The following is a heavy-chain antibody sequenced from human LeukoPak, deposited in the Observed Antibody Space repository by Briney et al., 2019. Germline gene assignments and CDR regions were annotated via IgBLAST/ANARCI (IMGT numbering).Heavy chain of an antibody. CDR3: ARLEKYTSTGPTDP. Sequence: PSETLSLTCIVSGDSISSSSYYWGRIRQPPGKGLEWIGNIYYSGSTYYNSSLKSRVSLSLDTSKNHFSLKLSSVTAADTAVYYCARLEKYTSTGPTDPWGQGTLVTVSS. CDR2: IYYSGST. J-gene: IGHJ5*02. V-gene: IGHV4-39*02. D-gene: IGHD1-14*01. CDR1: GDSISSSSYY.